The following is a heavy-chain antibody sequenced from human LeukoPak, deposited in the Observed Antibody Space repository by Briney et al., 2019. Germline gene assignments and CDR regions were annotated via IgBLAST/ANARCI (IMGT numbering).Heavy chain of an antibody. CDR3: ARPGGYAFDL. Sequence: PGTSLRLSCTASGFIFSTYAFHWVRQAPGKGPEWMAIITYDGSNTYFADSVKGRFTLSRDNSKNALYLQMNSLRPADTAVYYCARPGGYAFDLWGQGTMVTVSS. CDR2: ITYDGSNT. CDR1: GFIFSTYA. V-gene: IGHV3-30*04. J-gene: IGHJ3*01. D-gene: IGHD3-10*01.